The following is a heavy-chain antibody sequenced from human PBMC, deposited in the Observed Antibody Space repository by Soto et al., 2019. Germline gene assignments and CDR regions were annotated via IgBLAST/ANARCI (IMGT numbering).Heavy chain of an antibody. J-gene: IGHJ4*02. Sequence: ALVKVSCKASGYTFTSYGISWVRQAPGQGLEWMGWITAYNGNTNYAQTLQGRVTMTTDTSTSTAYMELRSLGSVVTGVYYCARGSIAASSFDYWGQGTLVTVSS. CDR2: ITAYNGNT. D-gene: IGHD6-6*01. CDR1: GYTFTSYG. V-gene: IGHV1-18*01. CDR3: ARGSIAASSFDY.